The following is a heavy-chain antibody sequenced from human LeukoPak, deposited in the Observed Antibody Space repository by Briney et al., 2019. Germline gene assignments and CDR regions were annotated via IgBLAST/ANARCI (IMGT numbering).Heavy chain of an antibody. CDR2: FDPEDGET. J-gene: IGHJ4*02. V-gene: IGHV1-24*01. CDR1: GYTFTSHY. CDR3: AVGKGYCTNGVCSTGY. D-gene: IGHD2-8*01. Sequence: ASVKVSCKASGYTFTSHYMHWVRQAPGKGLEWMGGFDPEDGETIYAQKFQGRVTMTEDTSTDTAYMELSSLRSEDTAVYYCAVGKGYCTNGVCSTGYWGQGTLVTVSS.